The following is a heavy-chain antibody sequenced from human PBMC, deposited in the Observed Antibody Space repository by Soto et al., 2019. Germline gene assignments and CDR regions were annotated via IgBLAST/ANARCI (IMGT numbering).Heavy chain of an antibody. CDR3: ARDGGYSYKGMDV. Sequence: QVQLVESGGGVVQPGRSLRLSCAASGSTFSTYAMHWVRQAPGKGLEWVAVISYDGSNKYYADSVKGRFTISRDNSKNTLDLQMNSLRAEDTAVYYCARDGGYSYKGMDVWGQGTTVTVSS. CDR1: GSTFSTYA. D-gene: IGHD5-18*01. J-gene: IGHJ6*02. CDR2: ISYDGSNK. V-gene: IGHV3-30-3*01.